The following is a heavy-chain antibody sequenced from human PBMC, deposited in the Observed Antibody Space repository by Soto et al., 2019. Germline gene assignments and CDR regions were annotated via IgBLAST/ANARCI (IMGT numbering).Heavy chain of an antibody. V-gene: IGHV4-30-4*01. J-gene: IGHJ4*02. CDR1: GDSITSADYY. CDR2: ISYSGTT. Sequence: PSETLSLTCAVSGDSITSADYYWTWIRQPPGKGLEWIGYISYSGTTSYNPSLKSRLTISVDTSKTQFSLKLSSVTAADTAVYYCVRGRGYYHDGSGYYFDYWGQGTLVNVS. CDR3: VRGRGYYHDGSGYYFDY. D-gene: IGHD3-22*01.